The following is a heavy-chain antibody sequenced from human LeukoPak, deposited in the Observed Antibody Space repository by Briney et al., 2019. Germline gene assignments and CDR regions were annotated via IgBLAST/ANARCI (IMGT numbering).Heavy chain of an antibody. CDR1: GFTFSSYA. CDR2: ISGSGGST. V-gene: IGHV3-23*01. Sequence: GGSLRLSCAASGFTFSSYAMSWVRQAPGKGLEWVSAISGSGGSTYYADSVKGRFTISRDNSKNTLYLQMNSLRAEDTAVYYCAKDRILVRGVGDAFDLWGQGTMVTVSS. CDR3: AKDRILVRGVGDAFDL. J-gene: IGHJ3*01. D-gene: IGHD3-10*01.